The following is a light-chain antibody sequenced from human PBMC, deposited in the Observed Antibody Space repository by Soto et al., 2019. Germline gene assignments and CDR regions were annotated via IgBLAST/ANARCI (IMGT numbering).Light chain of an antibody. CDR2: EVS. J-gene: IGLJ2*01. CDR3: SSYTSSSTLI. CDR1: SSDVGGYNY. V-gene: IGLV2-14*01. Sequence: ALTQPASVSASPGQSITISCSGTSSDVGGYNYVSWYQQHPGKAPKLMIYEVSNRPSGVSDRFFGSKFGNTASLTISGLQPEDEADYFCSSYTSSSTLIFGGGTKVTVL.